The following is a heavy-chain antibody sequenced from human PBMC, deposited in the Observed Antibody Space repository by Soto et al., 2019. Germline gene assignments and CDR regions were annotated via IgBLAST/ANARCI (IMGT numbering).Heavy chain of an antibody. CDR1: GYTFTSYD. Sequence: QVQLVQSGAEVKKPGASVKVSCKASGYTFTSYDINWVRQATGQGLEWMGWMNPNSGNTGYAQKFHGRVTMTSNTSISTAYMELSSLRSEDTAVYYCASERTGTTSMAVWGQGTTVTVSS. V-gene: IGHV1-8*01. J-gene: IGHJ6*02. D-gene: IGHD1-1*01. CDR3: ASERTGTTSMAV. CDR2: MNPNSGNT.